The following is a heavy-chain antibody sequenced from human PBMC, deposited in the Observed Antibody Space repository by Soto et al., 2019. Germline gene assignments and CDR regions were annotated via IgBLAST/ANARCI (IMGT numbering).Heavy chain of an antibody. J-gene: IGHJ6*03. D-gene: IGHD2-15*01. CDR2: IYYSGST. CDR3: ATKGYCRGGSCYSTCDYYYMDV. V-gene: IGHV4-39*01. CDR1: GGSISSSSYY. Sequence: QLQLQESGPGLVKPSATLSLTCTVSGGSISSSSYYWGWIRQPPGKGLEWIGSIYYSGSTYYNPSLKSRVTISVDTSKNQFSLKLSSVTAADTAVYYCATKGYCRGGSCYSTCDYYYMDVWGKGNTVTGSS.